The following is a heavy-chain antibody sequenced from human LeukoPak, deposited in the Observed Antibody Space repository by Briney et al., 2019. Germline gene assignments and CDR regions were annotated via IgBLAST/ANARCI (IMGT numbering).Heavy chain of an antibody. CDR2: ISSSGSTI. Sequence: GASLRLSCAASGGTFGDYYSSCIRQAPGKGLEWVSYISSSGSTIYYADSVKGRFTISRDNSKNTLYLQMNSLRAEDTAVYYCARAFYYYDRSGYLPDYWGQGTLVTVS. D-gene: IGHD3-22*01. J-gene: IGHJ4*02. CDR3: ARAFYYYDRSGYLPDY. V-gene: IGHV3-11*04. CDR1: GGTFGDYY.